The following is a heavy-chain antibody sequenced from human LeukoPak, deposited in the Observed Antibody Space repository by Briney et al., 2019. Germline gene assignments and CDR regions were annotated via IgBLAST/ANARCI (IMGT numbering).Heavy chain of an antibody. Sequence: SVKVSCKASGYTFTSYYMHWVRQAPGQGLEWMGIINPSGGSTSYAQKFQGRVTMTRDTSTSTVYMELSSLRSEDTAVYYCARDPVGATLYYYYGMDIWGQGTTVTVSS. J-gene: IGHJ6*02. CDR3: ARDPVGATLYYYYGMDI. D-gene: IGHD1-26*01. CDR2: INPSGGST. V-gene: IGHV1-46*01. CDR1: GYTFTSYY.